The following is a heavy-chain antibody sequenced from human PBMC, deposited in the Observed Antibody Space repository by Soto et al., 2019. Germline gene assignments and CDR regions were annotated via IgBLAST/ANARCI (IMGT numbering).Heavy chain of an antibody. Sequence: EVQLLESGGGLVQPGGSLRLSCAASGFTFSSYAFTWVRQTPGKGLEWVSSISGNGAGTYHADSVKGRFTSSRDNFKTTLFLQMNSLRAEDTAVYYCARIGEGLGTCYWGQGTLVTVA. V-gene: IGHV3-23*01. CDR1: GFTFSSYA. CDR2: ISGNGAGT. J-gene: IGHJ4*02. CDR3: ARIGEGLGTCY. D-gene: IGHD3-10*01.